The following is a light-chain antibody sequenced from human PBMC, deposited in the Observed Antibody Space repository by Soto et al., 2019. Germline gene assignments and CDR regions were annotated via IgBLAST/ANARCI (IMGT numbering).Light chain of an antibody. CDR2: DTS. J-gene: IGLJ3*02. V-gene: IGLV7-46*01. CDR1: TGTVTSSHY. CDR3: LLSYSGTSRV. Sequence: QTVVTQEPSLTVSPGGTVTLTCGSSTGTVTSSHYTYWFQQKPGQAPRTLIYDTSNKHSWTPARFSGSLLGGKAALTLSGAQPEDEAEYYCLLSYSGTSRVFGRGTKLTVL.